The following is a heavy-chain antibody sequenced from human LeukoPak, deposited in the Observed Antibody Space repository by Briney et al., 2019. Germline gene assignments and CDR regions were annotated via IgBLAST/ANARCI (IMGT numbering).Heavy chain of an antibody. CDR1: GFTFDDYA. Sequence: GGSLRLSCAASGFTFDDYAMHWVRQAPGKGLEWVSGISWNSGSIGYADSVKGRFTISRDNAKNSLYLQMNSLRAEDTALYYCAKSYGSGSYYLDYWGQGTLVTVSS. J-gene: IGHJ4*02. CDR2: ISWNSGSI. D-gene: IGHD3-10*01. CDR3: AKSYGSGSYYLDY. V-gene: IGHV3-9*01.